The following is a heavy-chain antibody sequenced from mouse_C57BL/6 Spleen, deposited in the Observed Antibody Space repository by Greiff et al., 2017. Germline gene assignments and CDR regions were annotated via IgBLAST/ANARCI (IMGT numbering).Heavy chain of an antibody. J-gene: IGHJ2*01. Sequence: EVKLEESGGGLVKPGGSLKLSCAASGFTFSDYGMHWVRQAPEKGLEWVAYISSGSSTIYYADTVKGRFTISRDNAKNTLFLQMTSLRSEDTAMYYCARGTGTGYFDYWGQGTTLTVSS. CDR2: ISSGSSTI. V-gene: IGHV5-17*01. D-gene: IGHD4-1*01. CDR1: GFTFSDYG. CDR3: ARGTGTGYFDY.